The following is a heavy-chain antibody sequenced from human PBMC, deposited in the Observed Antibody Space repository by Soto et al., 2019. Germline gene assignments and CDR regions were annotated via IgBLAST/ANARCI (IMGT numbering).Heavy chain of an antibody. CDR3: ASNGDYRFDY. V-gene: IGHV3-7*03. D-gene: IGHD4-17*01. CDR2: IKQDGSEN. Sequence: EVQLVESGGGLVQPGGTLRLSCAASGFTFRTYGMSWVRQAPGKGLEWVANIKQDGSENHYLNSVKDRFTISRDNAKNSLYLKMNSMRAEDTAVYYCASNGDYRFDYWGQGTLVTVSS. J-gene: IGHJ4*02. CDR1: GFTFRTYG.